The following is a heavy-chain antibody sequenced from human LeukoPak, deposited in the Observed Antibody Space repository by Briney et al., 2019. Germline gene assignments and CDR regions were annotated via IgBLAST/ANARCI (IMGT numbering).Heavy chain of an antibody. CDR3: ATLTTVTKGAPVGYYYYYMDV. J-gene: IGHJ6*03. D-gene: IGHD4-17*01. CDR1: GYTLTELS. Sequence: ASVKVSCKVSGYTLTELSMHWVRQAPGKGLEWMGGFDPEDGETIYAQKFQGRVTMTEDTSTDTAYMELSSLRSEDTAVYYCATLTTVTKGAPVGYYYYYMDVWGKGTTVTISS. V-gene: IGHV1-24*01. CDR2: FDPEDGET.